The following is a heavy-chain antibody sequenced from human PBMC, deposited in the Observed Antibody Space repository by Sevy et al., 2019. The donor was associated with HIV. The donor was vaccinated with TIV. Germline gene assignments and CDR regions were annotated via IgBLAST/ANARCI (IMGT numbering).Heavy chain of an antibody. D-gene: IGHD5-18*01. V-gene: IGHV4-34*01. CDR1: GGSFSGYY. CDR2: INHSGST. J-gene: IGHJ4*02. Sequence: SETLSLTCAVYGGSFSGYYWSWIRQPPGKGLEWIGEINHSGSTNYNPSLKSRVTISVDTSKNQFSLKLSSVTTADTAVYYCARGRYSYGYWGQGTLVTVSS. CDR3: ARGRYSYGY.